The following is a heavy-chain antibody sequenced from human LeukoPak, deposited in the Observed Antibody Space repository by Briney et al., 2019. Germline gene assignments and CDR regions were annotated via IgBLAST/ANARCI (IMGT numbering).Heavy chain of an antibody. V-gene: IGHV3-53*01. Sequence: GGSLRLSCAASGFTVDSNYLSWVRQAPGKGLEWVSTIYTGGNTYYAASVKGRFTISRDFSKNTLYLQMNSLRAEDTAVYYCARPVGYWGQGTLVTVSS. CDR2: IYTGGNT. CDR3: ARPVGY. D-gene: IGHD2-2*01. J-gene: IGHJ4*02. CDR1: GFTVDSNY.